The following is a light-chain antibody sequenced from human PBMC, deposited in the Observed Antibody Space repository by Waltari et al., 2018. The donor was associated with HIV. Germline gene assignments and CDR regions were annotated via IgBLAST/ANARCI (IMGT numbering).Light chain of an antibody. CDR2: EVN. CDR3: TSYAGINPVA. CDR1: SRDVGRSDY. V-gene: IGLV2-8*01. J-gene: IGLJ2*01. Sequence: QSALTQPPSASGSPGQSVTLSCTGTSRDVGRSDYVSWYQQHPGKAPNLLIYEVNKRPSGVPDRFSGSKSGNTASLTVSGLQAEDEAEYYCTSYAGINPVAFGGGTNLTVL.